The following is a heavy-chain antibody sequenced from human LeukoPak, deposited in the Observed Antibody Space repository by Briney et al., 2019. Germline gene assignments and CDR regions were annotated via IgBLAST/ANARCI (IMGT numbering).Heavy chain of an antibody. CDR1: GGSISSYY. Sequence: PSETLSLTCTVPGGSISSYYWSWIRQPPGKGLEWIGYIYYSGSTNYNPSLKSRVTISVDTSKNQFSLKLSSVTAADTAVYYCARAVGSGSYTDYWGQGTLVTVSS. CDR3: ARAVGSGSYTDY. J-gene: IGHJ4*02. D-gene: IGHD3-10*01. CDR2: IYYSGST. V-gene: IGHV4-59*08.